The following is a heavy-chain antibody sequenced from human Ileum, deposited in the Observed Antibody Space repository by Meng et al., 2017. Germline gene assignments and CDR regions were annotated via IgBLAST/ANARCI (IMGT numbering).Heavy chain of an antibody. J-gene: IGHJ4*02. D-gene: IGHD1-26*01. CDR3: AREWSGSYRHFDY. CDR1: GGSISTSAW. CDR2: IHHSGST. V-gene: IGHV4-4*02. Sequence: QGQLQESGPGLLKPSGTRALACAVSGGSISTSAWWSWVRQPPGKGLEWIGEIHHSGSTNYNPSLKSRVTISVDKSKNQFSLKLNSVTAADTAVYYCAREWSGSYRHFDYWGQGTLVTVSS.